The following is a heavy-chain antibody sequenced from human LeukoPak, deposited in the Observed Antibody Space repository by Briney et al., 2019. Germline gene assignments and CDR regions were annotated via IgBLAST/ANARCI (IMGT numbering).Heavy chain of an antibody. CDR3: ARGLLWFGELFDY. CDR2: IYYSGST. D-gene: IGHD3-10*01. CDR1: GGSISSRSYY. Sequence: SETLSLTCTVSGGSISSRSYYWGWIRQPPGKGLEWIGSIYYSGSTYYNPSLKSRVTISVDTSKNQFSLKLSSVTAADTAVYYCARGLLWFGELFDYWGQGTLVTVSS. V-gene: IGHV4-39*07. J-gene: IGHJ4*02.